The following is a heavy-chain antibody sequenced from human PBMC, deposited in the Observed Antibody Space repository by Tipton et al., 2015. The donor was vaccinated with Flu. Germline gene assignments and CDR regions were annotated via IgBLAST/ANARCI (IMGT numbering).Heavy chain of an antibody. CDR1: GGSISSYY. CDR2: IYASGST. D-gene: IGHD3-9*01. J-gene: IGHJ5*02. Sequence: GLVKPSETLSLMCTVSGGSISSYYWTWIRQPAGKGLEWIGRIYASGSTNYNPSFTSRVTMSVDTSKNQFSLKLSSVTAADTAVYYCAKEGSYNILTNYYNKGVDPWGQGTLVIVSS. CDR3: AKEGSYNILTNYYNKGVDP. V-gene: IGHV4-4*07.